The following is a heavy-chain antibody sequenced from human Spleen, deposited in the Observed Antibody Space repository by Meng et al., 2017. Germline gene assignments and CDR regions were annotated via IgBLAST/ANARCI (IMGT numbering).Heavy chain of an antibody. Sequence: GESLKISCAASGFNFHEYGMTWVRQGAGKGLEWVADINWNGASTRYADSVKGRFIISRDNAKNSLYLQMNSLRADDTALYYCARDRVGYSYGNTAFDIWGQGTMVTVSS. V-gene: IGHV3-20*04. CDR2: INWNGAST. J-gene: IGHJ3*02. D-gene: IGHD5-12*01. CDR3: ARDRVGYSYGNTAFDI. CDR1: GFNFHEYG.